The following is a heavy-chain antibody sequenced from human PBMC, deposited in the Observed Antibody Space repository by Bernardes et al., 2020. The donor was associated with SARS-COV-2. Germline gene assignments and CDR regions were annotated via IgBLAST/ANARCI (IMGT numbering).Heavy chain of an antibody. Sequence: SVKVSCKASGGTFSSYAISWVRQAPGQGLEWMGGIIPIFGTANYAQKFQGRVTITADESTSTAYMELSSLRSEDTAVYYCARGRILLRQDAFDIWGQGTMVTVSS. CDR3: ARGRILLRQDAFDI. D-gene: IGHD2-15*01. J-gene: IGHJ3*02. CDR1: GGTFSSYA. CDR2: IIPIFGTA. V-gene: IGHV1-69*13.